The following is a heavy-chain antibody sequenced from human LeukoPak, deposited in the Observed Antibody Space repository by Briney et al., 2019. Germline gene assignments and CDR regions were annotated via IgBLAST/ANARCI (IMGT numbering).Heavy chain of an antibody. Sequence: QAVGALRLSCAASRVSFRVYSMSWGRQTPGRGLEWVSYMSSSSKTAYYADSVKGRVTISRDNAKNPLCLQMNRLRDEGQALSYFVRSTTLLWEHFFDYWGRGPLVAVSS. D-gene: IGHD2/OR15-2a*01. CDR1: RVSFRVYS. CDR3: VRSTTLLWEHFFDY. V-gene: IGHV3-48*02. J-gene: IGHJ4*02. CDR2: MSSSSKTA.